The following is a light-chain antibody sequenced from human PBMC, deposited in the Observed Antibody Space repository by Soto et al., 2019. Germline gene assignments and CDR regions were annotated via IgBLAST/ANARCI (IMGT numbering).Light chain of an antibody. CDR3: QQYNNWPPWT. Sequence: EIVTTQSPATLSVSPGERATLSCRASQSVSSNLAWYQQKPGQAPSLLIYGASTRATGVPARFSGSGSGTEFTLTISSLQSEDFAVYYCQQYNNWPPWTFGQGTKVEIK. J-gene: IGKJ1*01. CDR1: QSVSSN. CDR2: GAS. V-gene: IGKV3-15*01.